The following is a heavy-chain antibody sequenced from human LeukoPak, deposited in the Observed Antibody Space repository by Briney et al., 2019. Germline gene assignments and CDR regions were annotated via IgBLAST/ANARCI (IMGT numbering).Heavy chain of an antibody. Sequence: GGSLRLSCTASGFTFSTYDMHWVRQATGKGLEWVSGIGIAGDTHYSDSVKGRFTISRENAKNSLYLQMNSLRAGDTAVYYCARGLYDILTVLDVWGQGTVVTV. CDR2: IGIAGDT. J-gene: IGHJ3*01. V-gene: IGHV3-13*01. CDR1: GFTFSTYD. D-gene: IGHD3-9*01. CDR3: ARGLYDILTVLDV.